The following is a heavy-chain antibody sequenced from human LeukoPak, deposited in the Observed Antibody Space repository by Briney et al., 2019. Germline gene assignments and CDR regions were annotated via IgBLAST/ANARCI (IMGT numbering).Heavy chain of an antibody. CDR2: ISSTGNPR. D-gene: IGHD3-10*01. Sequence: GGSLRLSCTASGLSFSDYSMNWVRQAPGKGLEWVSYISSTGNPRHYAESVEGRFTISRDNAKNSLYLQMNSLGAEDTAVYYCARDFYYGSGSYGWYYYYYYMDVWGKGTTVTVSS. CDR3: ARDFYYGSGSYGWYYYYYYMDV. CDR1: GLSFSDYS. J-gene: IGHJ6*03. V-gene: IGHV3-48*04.